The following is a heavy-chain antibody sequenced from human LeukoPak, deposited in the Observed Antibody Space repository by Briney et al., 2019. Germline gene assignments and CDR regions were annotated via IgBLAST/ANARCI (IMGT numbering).Heavy chain of an antibody. Sequence: PSETLSLTCAVSSYSISSDNYWGWARQPPGKGLEWFSSIYPAGNTYYNPSLKSRVAISVDTSRNQFSLKLTSIIAADTAVYYCARLLACGRAPCRTARFQFDSWGQGTMVAVSS. D-gene: IGHD3-3*01. CDR1: SYSISSDNY. J-gene: IGHJ4*02. CDR3: ARLLACGRAPCRTARFQFDS. V-gene: IGHV4-38-2*01. CDR2: IYPAGNT.